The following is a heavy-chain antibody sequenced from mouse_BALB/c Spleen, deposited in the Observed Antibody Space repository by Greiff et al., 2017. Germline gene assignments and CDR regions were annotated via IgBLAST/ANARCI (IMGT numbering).Heavy chain of an antibody. D-gene: IGHD2-4*01. V-gene: IGHV5-17*02. Sequence: EVHLVESGGGLVQPGGSRKLSCAASGFTFSSFGMHWVRQAPEKGLEWVAYISSGSSTIYYADTVKGRFTISRDNPKNTLFLQMTSLRSEDTAMYYCARDGYYDPVRDWFAYWGQGTLVTVSA. CDR3: ARDGYYDPVRDWFAY. CDR1: GFTFSSFG. J-gene: IGHJ3*01. CDR2: ISSGSSTI.